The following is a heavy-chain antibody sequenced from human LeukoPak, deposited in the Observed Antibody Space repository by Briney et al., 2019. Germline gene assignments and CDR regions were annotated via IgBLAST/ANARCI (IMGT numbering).Heavy chain of an antibody. CDR3: AKYGYSYGGNYYGMDV. V-gene: IGHV3-23*01. CDR1: GFTFSSYA. Sequence: QPGGSLRLSCAASGFTFSSYAMSWVRQAPGKGLEWVSAISGSGGSTYYADSVKGRFTISRDNSKNTLYLQMNSLRAEDTAVYYCAKYGYSYGGNYYGMDVWGQGTTVTVSS. J-gene: IGHJ6*02. CDR2: ISGSGGST. D-gene: IGHD5-18*01.